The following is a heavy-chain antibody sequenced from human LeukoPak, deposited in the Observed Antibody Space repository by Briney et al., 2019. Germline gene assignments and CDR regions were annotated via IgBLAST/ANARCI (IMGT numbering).Heavy chain of an antibody. D-gene: IGHD2-2*01. CDR2: ISYDGSKK. CDR3: AKNGPAAIDDAFDI. Sequence: GRSLRLSCAASGFTFSSYGMHGGREAPGKGVGRVAGISYDGSKKDYADSVKGRFTTSRDNPKNTLYLQMNSLRAEDTAVYYCAKNGPAAIDDAFDIWGQGTMVTVSS. CDR1: GFTFSSYG. V-gene: IGHV3-30*18. J-gene: IGHJ3*02.